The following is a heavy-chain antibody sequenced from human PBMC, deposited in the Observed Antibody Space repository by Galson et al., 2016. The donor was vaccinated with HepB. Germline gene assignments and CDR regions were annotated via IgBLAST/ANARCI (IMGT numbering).Heavy chain of an antibody. CDR3: TRTIDY. Sequence: SLRLFCAAFGFTFATYSMNWVRQAPGKGLEWVSYISTSSSTIYYADSVKGRFTISRDNAKNSLYLQMNSLRDEDTAVYYCTRTIDYWGQGTLVTVSS. CDR2: ISTSSSTI. J-gene: IGHJ4*02. V-gene: IGHV3-48*02. CDR1: GFTFATYS.